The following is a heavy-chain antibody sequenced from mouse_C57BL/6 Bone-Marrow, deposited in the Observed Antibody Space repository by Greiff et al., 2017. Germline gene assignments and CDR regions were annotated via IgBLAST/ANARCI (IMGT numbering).Heavy chain of an antibody. CDR2: ISSGSSTI. D-gene: IGHD2-2*01. CDR3: ARLYGYDGGFAY. Sequence: EVHLVESGGGLVKPGGSLKLSCAASGFTFSDYGMHWVRQAPEKGLEWVAYISSGSSTIDYADTVKGRFTISRDNAKNTLFLQMTSLRSEDTAMYYCARLYGYDGGFAYWGQGTLVTVSA. V-gene: IGHV5-17*01. CDR1: GFTFSDYG. J-gene: IGHJ3*01.